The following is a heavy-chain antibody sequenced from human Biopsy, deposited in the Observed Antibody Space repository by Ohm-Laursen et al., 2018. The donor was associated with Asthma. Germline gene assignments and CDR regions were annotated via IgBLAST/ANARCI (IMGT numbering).Heavy chain of an antibody. J-gene: IGHJ3*01. D-gene: IGHD3-9*01. CDR1: GGTFTTYS. CDR3: ARTYYDFLTGQVNDAFAL. Sequence: EASVKVSCKASGGTFTTYSISWVRQAPGQGLVWMGGIIPLIGTPNYAQKFQGRVTITADASTNTAYMDLRSLRSEDTAMYYCARTYYDFLTGQVNDAFALWGQGTMVTVSS. V-gene: IGHV1-69*13. CDR2: IIPLIGTP.